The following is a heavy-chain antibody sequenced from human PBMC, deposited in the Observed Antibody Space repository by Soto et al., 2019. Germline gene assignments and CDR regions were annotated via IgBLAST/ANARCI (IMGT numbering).Heavy chain of an antibody. CDR3: ARANLYSSSWYLSPLIDY. D-gene: IGHD6-13*01. CDR1: GGSFSGYY. J-gene: IGHJ4*02. V-gene: IGHV4-34*01. Sequence: QVQLQQWGAGLLKPSETLSLTCAVYGGSFSGYYWSWIRQPPGKGPEWIGEINYSGSTNYNPSLMSRVTISVDTAKNQCSLKLSSVTAADTAVYYCARANLYSSSWYLSPLIDYWGQGTLVTVSS. CDR2: INYSGST.